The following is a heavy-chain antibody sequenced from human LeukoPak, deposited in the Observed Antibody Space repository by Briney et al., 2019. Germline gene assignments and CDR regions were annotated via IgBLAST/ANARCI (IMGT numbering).Heavy chain of an antibody. Sequence: GGSLRLSCAASGFTFSSYGMHWVRQAPGKGLEWVAVISYDGSNKYYADSVKGRFTISRDNSKNTLYLQMNSLRAEDTAVYYCAKDWVAVAGSAEYFQHWGQGTLVTVSS. CDR2: ISYDGSNK. V-gene: IGHV3-30*18. CDR3: AKDWVAVAGSAEYFQH. CDR1: GFTFSSYG. D-gene: IGHD6-19*01. J-gene: IGHJ1*01.